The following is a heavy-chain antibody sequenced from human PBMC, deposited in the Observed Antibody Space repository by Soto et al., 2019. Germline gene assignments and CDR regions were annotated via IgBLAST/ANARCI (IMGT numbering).Heavy chain of an antibody. CDR2: IIPILGIA. Sequence: SVKVSCKASGGTFSSYTIIWVRQAPGQGLEWMGRIIPILGIANYAQKFQGRVTITADKSTSTAYMELSSLRSEDTAVYYCATPGGPGHYDSGEDFDYWGQGTLVTVS. CDR3: ATPGGPGHYDSGEDFDY. V-gene: IGHV1-69*02. CDR1: GGTFSSYT. J-gene: IGHJ4*02. D-gene: IGHD3-22*01.